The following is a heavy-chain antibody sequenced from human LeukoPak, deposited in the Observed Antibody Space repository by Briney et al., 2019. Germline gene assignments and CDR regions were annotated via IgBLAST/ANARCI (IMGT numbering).Heavy chain of an antibody. CDR1: GYTFTSYG. CDR2: ISAYNGNT. V-gene: IGHV1-18*01. Sequence: ASEKVSCKASGYTFTSYGISWVRRAPGQGLEWMGWISAYNGNTHYAQKLQGRVTMTTDTSTSTAYMELRSLRSDDTAVYYCARGGYYYGSGSYLGWFDPWGQGTLVTVSS. J-gene: IGHJ5*02. D-gene: IGHD3-10*01. CDR3: ARGGYYYGSGSYLGWFDP.